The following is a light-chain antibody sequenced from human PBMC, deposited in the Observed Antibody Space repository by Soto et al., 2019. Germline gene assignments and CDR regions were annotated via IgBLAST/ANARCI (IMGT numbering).Light chain of an antibody. V-gene: IGLV1-40*01. J-gene: IGLJ7*01. CDR1: SSNIGAGYD. CDR3: QSYDNSLSGSHVV. Sequence: QSVLTQPPSVSGAPGQRVTISCTGSSSNIGAGYDVYWYQQLPGSAPKLLIYGNINRPSGVPDRFSGSKSGTSASLAITGLQAEDEADYYCQSYDNSLSGSHVVFGGGTQLTVL. CDR2: GNI.